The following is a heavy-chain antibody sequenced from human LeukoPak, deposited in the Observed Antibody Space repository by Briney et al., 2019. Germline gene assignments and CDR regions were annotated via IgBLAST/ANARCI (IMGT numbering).Heavy chain of an antibody. D-gene: IGHD5-12*01. J-gene: IGHJ4*02. CDR2: IKQDGSEK. CDR3: ARRRGYSGYDYYFDY. CDR1: GFTFSSYW. Sequence: GGSLRLSCAASGFTFSSYWMSWVRQAPGKGLEWVANIKQDGSEKYYVGSVKGRFTISRDNAKNSLYLQMNSLRAEDTAVYYCARRRGYSGYDYYFDYWGQGTLVTVSS. V-gene: IGHV3-7*01.